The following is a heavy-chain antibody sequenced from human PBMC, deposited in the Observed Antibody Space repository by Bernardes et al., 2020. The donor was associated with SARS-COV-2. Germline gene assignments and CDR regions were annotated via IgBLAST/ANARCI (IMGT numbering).Heavy chain of an antibody. Sequence: SETLSLTCTVSGASISSTNYYWGWIRQPPGKGLEWIGRSYSSGSSYYNPSIQSRVMGCVDTSKNQFSLRLSFVTAADTAVYYCAGSSCGIDCYIGGLRSWDYGMDVWGQGTTVTVSS. CDR3: AGSSCGIDCYIGGLRSWDYGMDV. CDR2: SYSSGSS. CDR1: GASISSTNYY. V-gene: IGHV4-39*01. D-gene: IGHD2-21*02. J-gene: IGHJ6*02.